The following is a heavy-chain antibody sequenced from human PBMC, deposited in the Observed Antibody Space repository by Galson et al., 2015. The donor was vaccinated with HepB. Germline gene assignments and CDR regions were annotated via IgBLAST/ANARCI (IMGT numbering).Heavy chain of an antibody. CDR2: IIPIFGTA. CDR1: GGTFSSYA. CDR3: ARSIITMIVVVPHIGDAFDI. V-gene: IGHV1-69*06. D-gene: IGHD3-22*01. J-gene: IGHJ3*02. Sequence: SVKVSCKASGGTFSSYAISWVRQAPGQGLEWMGGIIPIFGTANYAQKFQGRVTITADKSTSTAYMELSGLRSEDTAVYYCARSIITMIVVVPHIGDAFDIWGQGTMVTVSS.